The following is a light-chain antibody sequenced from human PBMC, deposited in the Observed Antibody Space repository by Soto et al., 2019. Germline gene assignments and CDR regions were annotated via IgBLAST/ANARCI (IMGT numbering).Light chain of an antibody. Sequence: EVVMTQSPLSLPVTLGQPASISCRSSQSLANIDGNTYLTWFHQLPGQSPRRLIYNVSNRDSGVPDRFSGSGSGTDFTLTINRVAAEDVGIYYCMQSTHWPPYTFGQGTKLEIK. CDR3: MQSTHWPPYT. J-gene: IGKJ2*01. CDR1: QSLANIDGNTY. V-gene: IGKV2-30*01. CDR2: NVS.